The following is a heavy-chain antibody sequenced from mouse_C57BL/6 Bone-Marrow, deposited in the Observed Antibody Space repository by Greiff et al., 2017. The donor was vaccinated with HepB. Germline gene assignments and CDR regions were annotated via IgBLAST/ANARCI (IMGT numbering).Heavy chain of an antibody. CDR1: GYTFTSYW. V-gene: IGHV1-52*01. CDR3: ASGPTGDYFDY. Sequence: QVQLQQPGAELVRPGSSVKLSCKASGYTFTSYWMHWVKQRPIQGLEWIGNIDPSDSETHYNQKFKDKATLTVDKSSSTAYMQLSSLTSEDSAVYYCASGPTGDYFDYWGQGTTLTVSS. CDR2: IDPSDSET. J-gene: IGHJ2*01.